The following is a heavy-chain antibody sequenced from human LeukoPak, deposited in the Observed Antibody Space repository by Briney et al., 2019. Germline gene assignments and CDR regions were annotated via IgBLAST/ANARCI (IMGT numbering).Heavy chain of an antibody. CDR3: ARVEGSYSNDY. J-gene: IGHJ4*02. CDR2: MNPNSGNT. CDR1: GYTFTDYY. D-gene: IGHD1-26*01. Sequence: GASVKVSCKASGYTFTDYYIHWVRQAPGQGLEWMGWMNPNSGNTGYAQKFQGRVTMTRNTSISTAYMELSSLGSEDTAVYYCARVEGSYSNDYWGQGTLVTVSS. V-gene: IGHV1-8*02.